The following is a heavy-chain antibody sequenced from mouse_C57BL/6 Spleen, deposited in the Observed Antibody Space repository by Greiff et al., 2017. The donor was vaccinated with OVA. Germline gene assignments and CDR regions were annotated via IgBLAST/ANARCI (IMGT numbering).Heavy chain of an antibody. CDR2: INPGSGGT. CDR3: ARRGDYYGSSYAWFAY. Sequence: VKLQESGAELVRPGTSVKVSCKASGYAFTNYLIEWVKQRPGQGLEWIGVINPGSGGTNYNEKFKGKATLTADKSSSTAYMQLSSLTSEDSAVYFCARRGDYYGSSYAWFAYWGQGTLVTVSA. J-gene: IGHJ3*01. D-gene: IGHD1-1*01. V-gene: IGHV1-54*01. CDR1: GYAFTNYL.